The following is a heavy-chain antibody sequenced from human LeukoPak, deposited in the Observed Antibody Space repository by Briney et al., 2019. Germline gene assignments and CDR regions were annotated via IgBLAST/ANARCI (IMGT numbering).Heavy chain of an antibody. Sequence: GGSLRLSCAASGFTFSSYDMHWVRRATGKGLEWVSAIGTAGDTYYPGSVKGRFTISRENAKNSLYLQMNSLRAGDTAVYYCARSLGKWGYYFDYWGQGTLVTVSS. J-gene: IGHJ4*02. CDR1: GFTFSSYD. D-gene: IGHD3-16*01. CDR3: ARSLGKWGYYFDY. CDR2: IGTAGDT. V-gene: IGHV3-13*01.